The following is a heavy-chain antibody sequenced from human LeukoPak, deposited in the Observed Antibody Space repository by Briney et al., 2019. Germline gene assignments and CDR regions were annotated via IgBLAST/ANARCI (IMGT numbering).Heavy chain of an antibody. D-gene: IGHD2-2*01. CDR3: AREADIVVVPAAHRYNWLDP. CDR2: INPNSGGT. Sequence: ASVKVSCKASGYTFTGYYMHWVRQAPGQGLEWMGWINPNSGGTNYAQKFQGRVTMTRDTSISTAYMELSRLRSDDTAVYYCAREADIVVVPAAHRYNWLDPWGQGTLVTVSS. CDR1: GYTFTGYY. V-gene: IGHV1-2*02. J-gene: IGHJ5*02.